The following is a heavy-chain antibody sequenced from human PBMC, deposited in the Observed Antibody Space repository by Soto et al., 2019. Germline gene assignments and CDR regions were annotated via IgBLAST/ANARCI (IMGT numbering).Heavy chain of an antibody. J-gene: IGHJ4*02. Sequence: QVQLVQSGAEVKKPGASVKVSCKASGYTFTDFHMHWVRQAPGQGLEWMGWINPHSGGPSYAQKFQGWVTMTRDTSISTAYMELSRLRSDDTAVYYCARAPFDDFWSGYSFDYWGQGTLVTVSS. CDR1: GYTFTDFH. CDR2: INPHSGGP. CDR3: ARAPFDDFWSGYSFDY. D-gene: IGHD3-3*01. V-gene: IGHV1-2*04.